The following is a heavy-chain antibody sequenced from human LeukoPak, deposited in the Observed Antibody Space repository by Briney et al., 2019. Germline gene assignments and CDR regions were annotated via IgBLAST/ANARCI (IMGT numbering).Heavy chain of an antibody. V-gene: IGHV3-23*01. J-gene: IGHJ6*03. CDR2: ISGSGGST. Sequence: GGSLRLSCAASGFTFSSYAMSWVRQAPGKGLEWVSAISGSGGSTYYADSVKGRFTISRDNSKNTLYLQMNSVRAEDTAVYYCAKGGEKYSSGWYPHYYYYYMDVWGKGTTVTVSS. CDR3: AKGGEKYSSGWYPHYYYYYMDV. D-gene: IGHD6-19*01. CDR1: GFTFSSYA.